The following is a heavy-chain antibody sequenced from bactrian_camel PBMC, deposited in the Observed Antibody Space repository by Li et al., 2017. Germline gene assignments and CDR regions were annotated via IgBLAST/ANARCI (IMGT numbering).Heavy chain of an antibody. J-gene: IGHJ4*01. D-gene: IGHD1*01. Sequence: DVQLVESGGGSVQAGGSLTLTCVASGYTYNHYCMGWFRLAPGKEREGVAIIDTDGSTFYADSVAGRFTISQDNSKNTVYLQMNSLQPEDTAMYYCAARLRGNLCPMNGRLYDSWGQGTQVTVS. CDR2: IDTDGST. CDR3: AARLRGNLCPMNGRLYDS. CDR1: GYTYNHYC. V-gene: IGHV3S10*01.